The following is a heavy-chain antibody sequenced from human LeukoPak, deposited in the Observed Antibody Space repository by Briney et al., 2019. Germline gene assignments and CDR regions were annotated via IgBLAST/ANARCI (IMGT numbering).Heavy chain of an antibody. V-gene: IGHV3-23*01. CDR3: ARAYSSSWYDF. D-gene: IGHD6-13*01. CDR1: GFTFSSYA. Sequence: GGSLRLSCAASGFTFSSYAMSWVRQAPGKGLEWVSGISGSGGRGGSTYYADSVKGRFTISRDNSKNTLFLQMSSLRAEDTAVYYCARAYSSSWYDFWGQGTLVTVSS. J-gene: IGHJ5*01. CDR2: ISGSGGRGGST.